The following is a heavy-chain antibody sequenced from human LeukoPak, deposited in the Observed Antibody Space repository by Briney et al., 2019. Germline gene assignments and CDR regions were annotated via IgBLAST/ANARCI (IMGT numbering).Heavy chain of an antibody. V-gene: IGHV1-2*02. J-gene: IGHJ4*02. Sequence: ASVKVSCKASGYTFTGYYMHWVRQAPGQGLEWMGWINPNSGGTNYAQKFQGRVTMTRDTSISTAYMELSRLRSDDTAVYYCAAQKATISGSFDFWGQETLLRVSS. CDR3: AAQKATISGSFDF. CDR1: GYTFTGYY. D-gene: IGHD5-24*01. CDR2: INPNSGGT.